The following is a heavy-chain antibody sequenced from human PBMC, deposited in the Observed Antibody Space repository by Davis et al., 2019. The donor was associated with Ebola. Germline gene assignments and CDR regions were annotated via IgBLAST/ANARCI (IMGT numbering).Heavy chain of an antibody. CDR3: ARHFNKMVLRLDY. D-gene: IGHD4/OR15-4a*01. CDR1: GGSFSGYY. Sequence: MPSETLSLTCAVYGGSFSGYYWSWIRQLPGKGLEWIGEINHSGSTNYNPSLKSRVTISVDTSKNQFSLKLSSVTAADTAVYYCARHFNKMVLRLDYWGQGTLVTVSS. J-gene: IGHJ4*02. V-gene: IGHV4-34*01. CDR2: INHSGST.